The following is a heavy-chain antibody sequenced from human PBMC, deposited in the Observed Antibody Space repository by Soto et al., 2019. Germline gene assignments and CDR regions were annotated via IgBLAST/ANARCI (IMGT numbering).Heavy chain of an antibody. D-gene: IGHD1-7*01. Sequence: ASVKVSCKASGFSFSDYFMHWVRQAPGQGLEWVGIIYPSGALRMYAQKFQGRVTITRETATSTVYMDLSSLRYEDRAVYYCARDNSQNYGTPTASSLFHPWGQGTPVTVSS. CDR3: ARDNSQNYGTPTASSLFHP. V-gene: IGHV1-46*01. J-gene: IGHJ5*02. CDR1: GFSFSDYF. CDR2: IYPSGALR.